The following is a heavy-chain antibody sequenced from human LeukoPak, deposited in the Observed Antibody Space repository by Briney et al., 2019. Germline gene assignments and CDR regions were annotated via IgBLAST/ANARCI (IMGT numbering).Heavy chain of an antibody. CDR1: GGSFSGYY. J-gene: IGHJ4*02. Sequence: SETLSHTCAVFGGSFSGYYWSWIRQPPGKGLEWIGEINHSGSTNYNPSLKSRVTISVDTSKNQFSLKLSSVTAADTAVYYCARDIDYSPDYWGQGTLVTVSS. D-gene: IGHD4-4*01. CDR3: ARDIDYSPDY. CDR2: INHSGST. V-gene: IGHV4-34*01.